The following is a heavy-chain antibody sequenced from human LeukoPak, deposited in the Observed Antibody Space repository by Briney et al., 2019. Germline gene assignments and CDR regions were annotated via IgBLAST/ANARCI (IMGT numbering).Heavy chain of an antibody. CDR1: GFNFSRYW. V-gene: IGHV3-7*01. Sequence: GGSLSLSCAASGFNFSRYWMNWVRQAPGKGLEWVACIKEDESEKYYVDSVKGRFTISRDNAKNSLYLQMNSMRGEDTDIYHCVSCGTTYCITRFHYRGRGTVIAVS. CDR3: VSCGTTYCITRFHY. CDR2: IKEDESEK. J-gene: IGHJ4*02. D-gene: IGHD2/OR15-2a*01.